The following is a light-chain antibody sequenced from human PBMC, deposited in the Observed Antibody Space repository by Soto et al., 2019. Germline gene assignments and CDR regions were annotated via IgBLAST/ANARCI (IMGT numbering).Light chain of an antibody. Sequence: DIQMTQSPSSLSASVGERVTIACRASLTISSYLAWFQQKPGQIPKLLIYDASTLQAGVPSRFSGSGSGTDFTLTISSLQSEDVAAYYCQKYNIAPHTFGGGTKLEIK. V-gene: IGKV1-27*01. CDR3: QKYNIAPHT. J-gene: IGKJ4*01. CDR2: DAS. CDR1: LTISSY.